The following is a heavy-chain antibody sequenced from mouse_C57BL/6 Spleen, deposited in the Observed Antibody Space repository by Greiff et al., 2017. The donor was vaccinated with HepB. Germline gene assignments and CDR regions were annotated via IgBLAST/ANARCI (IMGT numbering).Heavy chain of an antibody. V-gene: IGHV14-2*01. CDR3: AIAAWV. CDR1: GFNIKDYY. D-gene: IGHD6-1*01. Sequence: EVKLVESGAELVKPGASVKLSCTASGFNIKDYYMHWVKQRTEQGLEWIGRIDPEDGETKYAPKFQGKANITADTSYTTASLQLSSLTSEDTAVYYCAIAAWVWGTGTTVTVSS. CDR2: IDPEDGET. J-gene: IGHJ1*03.